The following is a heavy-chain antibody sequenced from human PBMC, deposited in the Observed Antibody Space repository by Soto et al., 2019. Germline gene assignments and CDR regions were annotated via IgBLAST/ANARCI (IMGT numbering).Heavy chain of an antibody. CDR1: GYTLTELS. CDR3: ATRRTELELLDY. V-gene: IGHV1-24*01. D-gene: IGHD1-7*01. Sequence: ASVKVSCKVSGYTLTELSMHWVRQAPGKGLEWMGGFDPEDGEAIYAQKFQGRVTMTEDTSTDTAYMELSSLRSEDTAVYYCATRRTELELLDYWGKGTLVTVS. CDR2: FDPEDGEA. J-gene: IGHJ4*02.